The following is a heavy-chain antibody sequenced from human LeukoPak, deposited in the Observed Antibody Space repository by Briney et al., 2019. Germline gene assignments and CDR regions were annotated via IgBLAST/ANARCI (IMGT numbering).Heavy chain of an antibody. D-gene: IGHD3-22*01. J-gene: IGHJ4*02. V-gene: IGHV4-39*01. CDR3: AALDSSGYYSDY. CDR2: IYYSGST. Sequence: SETLSLTCTVSGGSISSGGYYWGWIRQPPGKGLEWIGSIYYSGSTYYNPSLKSRVTISVDTSKNQFSLKLSSVTAADTAVYYCAALDSSGYYSDYWGQGTLVTVSS. CDR1: GGSISSGGYY.